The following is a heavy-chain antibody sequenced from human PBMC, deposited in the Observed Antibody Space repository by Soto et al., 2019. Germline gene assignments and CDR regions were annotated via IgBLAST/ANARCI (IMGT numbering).Heavy chain of an antibody. CDR2: ISYDGSNK. V-gene: IGHV3-30*03. CDR1: GFTFSSYG. J-gene: IGHJ4*02. Sequence: QVQLVESGGGVVQPWRSLRLSCAASGFTFSSYGMHWVRQAPGKGLEWVAVISYDGSNKYYADSVKVRFTISRDNSKNTLYLQMNSLRAEDTAVYYCALERGSTVTTVGYWGQGTLGTVSS. CDR3: ALERGSTVTTVGY. D-gene: IGHD4-17*01.